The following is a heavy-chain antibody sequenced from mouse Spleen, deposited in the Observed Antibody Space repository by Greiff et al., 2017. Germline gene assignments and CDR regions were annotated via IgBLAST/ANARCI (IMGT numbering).Heavy chain of an antibody. D-gene: IGHD2-1*01. CDR2: INPSSGYT. CDR3: ARSAGNYDWYFDV. J-gene: IGHJ1*01. Sequence: VQLQQSGAELARPGASVKMSCKASGYTFTSYTMHWVKQRPGKGLEWIGYINPSSGYTNYNQKFKDKATLTADKSSSTAYMQLSSLTSEDSAVYYCARSAGNYDWYFDVWGAGTTVTVSS. V-gene: IGHV1-4*01. CDR1: GYTFTSYT.